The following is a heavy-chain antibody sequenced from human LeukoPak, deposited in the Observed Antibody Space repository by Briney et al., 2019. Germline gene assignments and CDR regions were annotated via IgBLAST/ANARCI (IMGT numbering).Heavy chain of an antibody. CDR1: GGSISSYH. CDR2: IYYSGST. J-gene: IGHJ4*02. CDR3: ARDTYYYDSSGYYHSLDY. V-gene: IGHV4-59*01. D-gene: IGHD3-22*01. Sequence: SETLSLTCTVSGGSISSYHWSWIRQPPGKGLEWIGYIYYSGSTNYNPSLKSRVTISVDTSKNQFSLKLSSVTAADTAVYYCARDTYYYDSSGYYHSLDYWGQGTLVTVSS.